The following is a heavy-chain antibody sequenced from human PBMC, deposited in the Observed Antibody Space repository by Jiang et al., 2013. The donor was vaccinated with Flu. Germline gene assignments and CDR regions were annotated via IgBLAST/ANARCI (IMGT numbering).Heavy chain of an antibody. CDR2: LILVTLIP. J-gene: IGHJ6*02. Sequence: GAEVKKPGESLRISCKGSGYSFTSYWISWVRQMPGKGLEWMGRLILVTLIPTTARPSKGHVTISADKSISTAYLQWSSLKASDTAMYYCARDRKYSSIKPSYAMDVWGQGTTVTVSS. D-gene: IGHD6-13*01. CDR1: GYSFTSYW. CDR3: ARDRKYSSIKPSYAMDV. V-gene: IGHV5-10-1*01.